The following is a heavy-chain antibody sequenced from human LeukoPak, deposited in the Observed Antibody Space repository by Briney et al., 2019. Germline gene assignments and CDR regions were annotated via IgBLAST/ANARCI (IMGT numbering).Heavy chain of an antibody. CDR2: IHYSGST. CDR1: GGSISSYY. Sequence: SQTLSLTCTVSGGSISSYYWSWIRQPPGKGLEWIGDIHYSGSTNYKPSLKSRVTISVDGLQNAFSLKRRSVTAADTAVYSCARGSTTGWYFHYWGQGALVTVSS. D-gene: IGHD2/OR15-2a*01. J-gene: IGHJ4*02. V-gene: IGHV4-59*01. CDR3: ARGSTTGWYFHY.